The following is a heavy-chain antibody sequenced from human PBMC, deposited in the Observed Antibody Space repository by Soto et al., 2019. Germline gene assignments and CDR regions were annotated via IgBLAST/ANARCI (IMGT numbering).Heavy chain of an antibody. Sequence: GGSLRLSCAASGFTFSSYAMSWVRQAPGNGLEWVSAISGSGGSTYYADSVKGRFTISRDNSKNTLYLQMNSLRAEDTAVYYCAKAGDIVVVVAATTFDYWGQGTLVTVSS. D-gene: IGHD2-15*01. CDR3: AKAGDIVVVVAATTFDY. CDR2: ISGSGGST. V-gene: IGHV3-23*01. CDR1: GFTFSSYA. J-gene: IGHJ4*02.